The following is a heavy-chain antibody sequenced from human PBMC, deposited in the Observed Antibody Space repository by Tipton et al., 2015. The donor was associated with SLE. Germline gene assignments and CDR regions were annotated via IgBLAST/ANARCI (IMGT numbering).Heavy chain of an antibody. CDR1: GGSISSGDYY. Sequence: LRLSCTVSGGSISSGDYYWSWIRQPPGKGLEWIGYIYYSGSNYYNPSLKSRVTLSVDTSKNQFSLKLSSVTAADTAVYYCARAGGSSGWCDYWGQGTLVIVSS. CDR2: IYYSGSN. V-gene: IGHV4-30-4*01. D-gene: IGHD6-19*01. CDR3: ARAGGSSGWCDY. J-gene: IGHJ4*02.